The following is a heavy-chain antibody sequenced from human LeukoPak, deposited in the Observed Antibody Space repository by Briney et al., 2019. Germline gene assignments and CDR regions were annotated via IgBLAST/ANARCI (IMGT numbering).Heavy chain of an antibody. CDR1: GGSISSSSYY. J-gene: IGHJ3*02. Sequence: PSETLSLTCTVSGGSISSSSYYWGWIRQPPGKGLEWIGSIYYSGSTYYNPSLKSRVTISVDTSKNQFSLKLSSVTAADTAVYYCAVEGALDAFDIWGQGTMVTVSS. CDR2: IYYSGST. D-gene: IGHD3-16*01. V-gene: IGHV4-39*07. CDR3: AVEGALDAFDI.